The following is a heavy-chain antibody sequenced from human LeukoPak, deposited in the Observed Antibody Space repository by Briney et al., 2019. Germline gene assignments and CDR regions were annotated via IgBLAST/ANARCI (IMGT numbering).Heavy chain of an antibody. V-gene: IGHV1-18*01. Sequence: ASVKVSCKASGFVFTSYGFTWVRQAPGQGLEWMGWISANDGKTHYSEKHQGRVTMSTDTVTSTAYMELRSLRSDDAAVYYCARELHVERDDYWGQGTLVTVSS. CDR2: ISANDGKT. CDR3: ARELHVERDDY. D-gene: IGHD1-1*01. CDR1: GFVFTSYG. J-gene: IGHJ4*02.